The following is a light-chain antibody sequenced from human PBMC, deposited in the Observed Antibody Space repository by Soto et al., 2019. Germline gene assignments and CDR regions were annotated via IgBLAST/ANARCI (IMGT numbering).Light chain of an antibody. CDR2: DAS. Sequence: DIQMTQFPSTLSASVGDRVTITCRASQSISDRLAWYQQMPGKAPNLLIYDASSLEEGVPSRFSGSGSGTEFTLTISSLHPEDFATYYCQQYNSDSPETFGQGTKVA. CDR3: QQYNSDSPET. V-gene: IGKV1-5*01. CDR1: QSISDR. J-gene: IGKJ1*01.